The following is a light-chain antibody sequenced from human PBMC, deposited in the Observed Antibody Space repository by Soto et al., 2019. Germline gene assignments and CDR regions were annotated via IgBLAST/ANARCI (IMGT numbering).Light chain of an antibody. CDR1: SSDVGSYNL. Sequence: QSALTQPASVSGSPGQSITISCTGISSDVGSYNLVSWYQQHPGKAPNLMIYEDYKRPSGVSNRFSGSKSGNTASLTISGLQAEDEADYYCCSYAGSSTWVFGGGTKLTVL. J-gene: IGLJ3*02. V-gene: IGLV2-23*01. CDR2: EDY. CDR3: CSYAGSSTWV.